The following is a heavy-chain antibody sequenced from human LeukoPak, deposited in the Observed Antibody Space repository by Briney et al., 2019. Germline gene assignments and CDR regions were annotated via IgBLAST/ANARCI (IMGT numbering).Heavy chain of an antibody. D-gene: IGHD3-10*01. V-gene: IGHV3-33*01. CDR1: GCTFRSHH. J-gene: IGHJ4*02. CDR3: ARDQSGYFDS. Sequence: GGSLRLSCAAFGCTFRSHHMHWVRQAPGKGLEWVAVIYYDGTNENYADSVKGRFTISRDNSQSTLHLQMNSLRAEDTAVYYCARDQSGYFDSWGQGTLVTVSS. CDR2: IYYDGTNE.